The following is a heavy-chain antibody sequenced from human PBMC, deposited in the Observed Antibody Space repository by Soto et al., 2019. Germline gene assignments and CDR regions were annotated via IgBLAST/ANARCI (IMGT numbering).Heavy chain of an antibody. J-gene: IGHJ5*02. CDR1: GGSISSGDYY. V-gene: IGHV4-30-4*01. CDR3: ARDITRASGWFDP. Sequence: SETLSLTCTVSGGSISSGDYYWSWIRQPPGKGLEWIGYIYYSGSTYYNPSLKSRVTISVDTSKNQFSLKLSSVTAADTAVYYCARDITRASGWFDPWGQGTLVTVSS. D-gene: IGHD3-10*01. CDR2: IYYSGST.